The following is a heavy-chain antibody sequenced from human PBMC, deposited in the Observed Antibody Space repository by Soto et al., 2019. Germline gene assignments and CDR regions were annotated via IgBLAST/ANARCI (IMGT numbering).Heavy chain of an antibody. CDR2: IYYSGST. V-gene: IGHV4-39*01. CDR1: GGSISSSSYY. Sequence: SETLSLTCTVSGGSISSSSYYWGWIRQPPGKGLEWIGSIYYSGSTYYNPSLKSRVTISVDTSKNQFSLKLSSVTAADTAVYYCARQVETYYDILTGNFDYWGQGTLVTASS. D-gene: IGHD3-9*01. CDR3: ARQVETYYDILTGNFDY. J-gene: IGHJ4*02.